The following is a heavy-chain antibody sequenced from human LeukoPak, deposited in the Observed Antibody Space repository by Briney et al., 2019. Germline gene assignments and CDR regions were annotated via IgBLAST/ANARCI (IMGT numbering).Heavy chain of an antibody. CDR1: GYTFTGYY. Sequence: GASVKVSCKASGYTFTGYYMHWVRQAPGRGLEWMGWINPSSGGTNYAQKFQGRVTMTRDTSISTAYMELSRLRSDDTAVYYCARTLLRFLEWDTTQSAGYWGQGTLVTVSS. CDR2: INPSSGGT. CDR3: ARTLLRFLEWDTTQSAGY. D-gene: IGHD3-3*01. J-gene: IGHJ4*02. V-gene: IGHV1-2*02.